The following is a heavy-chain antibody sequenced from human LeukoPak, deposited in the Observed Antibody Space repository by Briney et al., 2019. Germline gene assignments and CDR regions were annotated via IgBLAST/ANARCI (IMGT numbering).Heavy chain of an antibody. CDR3: ARGGELLRPADY. J-gene: IGHJ4*02. CDR2: MNQDGSEK. Sequence: PGGSLRLSCAASGFTFSSYWMSWVRQAPGKGLEWVANMNQDGSEKYYVECVKGRFTISRDNAKNSVYLQMNNLRAEDTAVYYCARGGELLRPADYWGQGTLVTVSS. CDR1: GFTFSSYW. V-gene: IGHV3-7*01. D-gene: IGHD1-26*01.